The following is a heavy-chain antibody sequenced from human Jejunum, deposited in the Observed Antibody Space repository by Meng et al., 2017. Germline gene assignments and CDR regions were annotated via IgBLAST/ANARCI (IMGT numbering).Heavy chain of an antibody. CDR1: GDSISSGGHY. CDR2: IYYTGSA. CDR3: AREGQLMLGLVDY. Sequence: QVQLRESGPGLVTPSQTRALTCTVSGDSISSGGHYWSWIRQHPGKGLEWIGYIYYTGSAYYTPSLESRVTLSVDTSNNQFSLRLNSVTAADTAVYYCAREGQLMLGLVDYWGQGTLVTVSS. V-gene: IGHV4-31*02. D-gene: IGHD2-2*01. J-gene: IGHJ4*02.